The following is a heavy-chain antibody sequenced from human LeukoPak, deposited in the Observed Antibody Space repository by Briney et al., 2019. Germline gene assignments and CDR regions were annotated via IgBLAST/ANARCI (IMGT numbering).Heavy chain of an antibody. CDR3: ARDDPFDY. Sequence: PGGSLRLSCAASGFTFSSYGMSWVRQAPGKGLEWVSGIRSSGSFTNYADSVKGRFTISRDNAKNSLYLQMNSLRAEDTAVYYCARDDPFDYWGQGTLVTVSS. CDR1: GFTFSSYG. CDR2: IRSSGSFT. J-gene: IGHJ4*02. V-gene: IGHV3-21*01.